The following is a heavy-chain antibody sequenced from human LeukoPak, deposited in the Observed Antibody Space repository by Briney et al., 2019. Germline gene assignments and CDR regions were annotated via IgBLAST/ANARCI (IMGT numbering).Heavy chain of an antibody. J-gene: IGHJ4*02. CDR2: ISYHGSDQ. Sequence: PGGSLRLSCAASGFTFSSYGIHWVRQAPGKGLEWVAVISYHGSDQFYADSVEGRFTISRDNSKNTLYLQMNSLRAEDTAVYYCARDRGGSKFFDYWGQGTLVTVSS. D-gene: IGHD3-10*01. V-gene: IGHV3-30*03. CDR1: GFTFSSYG. CDR3: ARDRGGSKFFDY.